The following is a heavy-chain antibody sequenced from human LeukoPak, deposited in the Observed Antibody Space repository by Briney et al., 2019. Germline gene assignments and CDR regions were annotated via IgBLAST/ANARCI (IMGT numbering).Heavy chain of an antibody. CDR1: GFTFSSYA. D-gene: IGHD4-11*01. V-gene: IGHV3-15*07. CDR2: IKSKTDGGTT. CDR3: TRDLLQD. J-gene: IGHJ4*02. Sequence: GGSLRLSCAASGFTFSSYAIHRVRQAPGKGLEWVGRIKSKTDGGTTDYAAPVKGRFTISRDDSKNTLYLQMNSLKTEDTAVYYCTRDLLQDWGQGTLVTVSS.